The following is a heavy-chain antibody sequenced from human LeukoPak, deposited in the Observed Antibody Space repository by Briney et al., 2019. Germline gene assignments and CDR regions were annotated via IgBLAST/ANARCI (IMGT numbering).Heavy chain of an antibody. D-gene: IGHD6-13*01. J-gene: IGHJ4*02. V-gene: IGHV3-21*01. CDR3: ARAPTSEQQLHFDY. CDR2: ISSSSNYI. CDR1: GFILSSYS. Sequence: GGSLRLSCTASGFILSSYSMNCIRQAPGKGLEWVSSISSSSNYIYYADSVKGRFTISRDNAKNSLFLQMNSLRTEDTAVYYCARAPTSEQQLHFDYWGQGTLVTVSS.